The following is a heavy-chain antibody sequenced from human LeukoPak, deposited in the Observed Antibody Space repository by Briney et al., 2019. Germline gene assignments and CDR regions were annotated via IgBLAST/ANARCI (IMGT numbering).Heavy chain of an antibody. Sequence: GGSLRLSCAASGFTFSSYAMTWVRQAPGKGLEWVSAISASGGGTYYADSVKGRFTISRDNSKNTLYLQMNSLRAEDTAVYYCAKDQPPWYYYDSSGYYGTGYFDYWGQGTLVTVSS. CDR1: GFTFSSYA. V-gene: IGHV3-23*01. CDR3: AKDQPPWYYYDSSGYYGTGYFDY. CDR2: ISASGGGT. D-gene: IGHD3-22*01. J-gene: IGHJ4*02.